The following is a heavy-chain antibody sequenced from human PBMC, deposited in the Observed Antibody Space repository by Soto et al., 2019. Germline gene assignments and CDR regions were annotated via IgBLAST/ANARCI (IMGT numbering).Heavy chain of an antibody. CDR2: ISGSGGST. CDR3: AKGVDYYDSSGLFDY. V-gene: IGHV3-23*01. CDR1: GFTFSSYA. J-gene: IGHJ4*02. D-gene: IGHD3-22*01. Sequence: GGSLRLSCAASGFTFSSYAMSWVRQAPGKGLEWVSAISGSGGSTYYADSVKGRFTISRDNSKNTLYLQMKSLRAEDTAVYYCAKGVDYYDSSGLFDYWGQGTLVSVSS.